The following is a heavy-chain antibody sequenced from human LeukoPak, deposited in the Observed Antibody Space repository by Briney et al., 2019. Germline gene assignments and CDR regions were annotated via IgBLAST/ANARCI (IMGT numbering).Heavy chain of an antibody. D-gene: IGHD2-15*01. V-gene: IGHV3-7*01. J-gene: IGHJ6*02. CDR2: IKQDGSEK. CDR3: ARSDGLGYCSGGSCHHHDYYGMDV. CDR1: GFTFSSYW. Sequence: GGSLRLSCAASGFTFSSYWMSWVRQAPGKGLEWVANIKQDGSEKYYVDSVKGRFTISRDNAKNSLYLQMNSLRAEDTAVYYCARSDGLGYCSGGSCHHHDYYGMDVWGQGTTVTVSS.